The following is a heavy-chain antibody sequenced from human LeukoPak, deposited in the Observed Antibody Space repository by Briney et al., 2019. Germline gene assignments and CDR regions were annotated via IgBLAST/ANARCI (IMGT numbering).Heavy chain of an antibody. J-gene: IGHJ5*02. Sequence: PSETLSLTCTVSGGSINSKSYYWGWIRQPPGKGLEGIGSIFYSESTYYNPSLNSRVSISVDTYKNQFSLKLSSVTAGDTAVYYCARGPGVLWFGGRVRIWFDPWGHGTLVTVSS. CDR2: IFYSEST. D-gene: IGHD3-10*01. CDR1: GGSINSKSYY. V-gene: IGHV4-39*07. CDR3: ARGPGVLWFGGRVRIWFDP.